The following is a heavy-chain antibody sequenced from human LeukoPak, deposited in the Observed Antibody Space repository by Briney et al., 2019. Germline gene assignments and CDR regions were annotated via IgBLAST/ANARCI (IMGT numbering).Heavy chain of an antibody. CDR2: IYYSGST. CDR1: GGSISSSSYY. Sequence: SETLSLTCTVSGGSISSSSYYWGWIRQPPGKGLEWIGSIYYSGSTYYNPSLKSRVTISVDTSKNQFSLKLSSVTAADTAVYYCAKDLASGLAFDYWGQGTLVTVSS. J-gene: IGHJ4*02. D-gene: IGHD3-10*01. CDR3: AKDLASGLAFDY. V-gene: IGHV4-39*02.